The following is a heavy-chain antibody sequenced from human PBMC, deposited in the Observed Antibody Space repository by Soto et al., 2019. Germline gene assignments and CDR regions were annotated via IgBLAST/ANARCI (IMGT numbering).Heavy chain of an antibody. Sequence: SVKVSCKASGGTFSSYAISWVRQAPGQGLEWMGGIIPIFGTANYAQKFQGRVTITADESTSTAYMELSSLRSEDTAVYYCARGGWPQFYYYLGMDVWGEGTTVPVSS. CDR1: GGTFSSYA. CDR3: ARGGWPQFYYYLGMDV. V-gene: IGHV1-69*13. J-gene: IGHJ6*04. CDR2: IIPIFGTA.